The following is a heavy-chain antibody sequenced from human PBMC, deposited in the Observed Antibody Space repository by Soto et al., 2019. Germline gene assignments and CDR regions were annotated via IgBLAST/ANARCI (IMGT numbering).Heavy chain of an antibody. D-gene: IGHD3-16*01. Sequence: EVQLVESGGGVVRPGGSLRLSCAASGFTFGDYGMSWVRQAPGKGLEWVSGINWNGGSTGYADSVKGRFTISRDNAKNSLYLQMNSLRAEDTALYHCARDSQGGEWQYFDYWGQGTLVTVSS. CDR2: INWNGGST. J-gene: IGHJ4*02. V-gene: IGHV3-20*01. CDR3: ARDSQGGEWQYFDY. CDR1: GFTFGDYG.